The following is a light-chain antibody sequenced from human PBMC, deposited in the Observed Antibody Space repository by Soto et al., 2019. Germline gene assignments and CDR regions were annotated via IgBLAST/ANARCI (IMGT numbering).Light chain of an antibody. CDR2: AAS. CDR1: QHINSW. Sequence: DIQMTQSPSSVSASVGDRVTITCRANQHINSWLAWYQQKPGKAPKLLMYAASSLQRGVPSRFSGSGSGTDFSLTISSPQPEDSSTYYCQHTNSFPYAFGQGTKLEIK. J-gene: IGKJ2*01. CDR3: QHTNSFPYA. V-gene: IGKV1-12*01.